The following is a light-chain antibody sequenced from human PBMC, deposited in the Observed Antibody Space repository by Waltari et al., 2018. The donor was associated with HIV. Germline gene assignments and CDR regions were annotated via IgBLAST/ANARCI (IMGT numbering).Light chain of an antibody. CDR2: AAS. Sequence: DVQMTQSPSSLYASVGDRVTITCRASQGIGNSLAWFQQKPGKAPTSLIYAASSLQSGVPPRFSGAGSDTDFTLTISSLQPEDFAIYYCQQYKNYPITFGQGTRLEIK. J-gene: IGKJ5*01. CDR1: QGIGNS. CDR3: QQYKNYPIT. V-gene: IGKV1-16*01.